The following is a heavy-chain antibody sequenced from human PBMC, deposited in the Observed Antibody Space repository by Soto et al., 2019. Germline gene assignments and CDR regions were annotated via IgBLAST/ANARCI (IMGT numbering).Heavy chain of an antibody. J-gene: IGHJ5*02. Sequence: SETLSLTCTVSGGSISSSSYYWGWIRQPPGKGLEWIGSIYYSGSTYYNPSLKSRVTISVDTSKNQFSLKLSSVTAADTAVYYCARLLVVTANSWGQGTLVTVSS. CDR2: IYYSGST. CDR1: GGSISSSSYY. CDR3: ARLLVVTANS. D-gene: IGHD2-21*02. V-gene: IGHV4-39*01.